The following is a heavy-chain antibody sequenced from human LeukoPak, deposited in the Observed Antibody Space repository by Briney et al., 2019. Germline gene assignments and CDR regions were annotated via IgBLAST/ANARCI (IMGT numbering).Heavy chain of an antibody. D-gene: IGHD6-13*01. J-gene: IGHJ6*03. CDR1: GFTFRTFP. V-gene: IGHV3-23*01. CDR3: ARGGGSSSWYRLGYYYMDV. CDR2: ISAGGDIT. Sequence: GGSLRLSCAASGFTFRTFPMGWVRQAPGKGLEWVSAISAGGDITFYSDSVRGRFTISRDNSKETLYLQMNSLRAEDTAVYYCARGGGSSSWYRLGYYYMDVWGKGTTVTVSS.